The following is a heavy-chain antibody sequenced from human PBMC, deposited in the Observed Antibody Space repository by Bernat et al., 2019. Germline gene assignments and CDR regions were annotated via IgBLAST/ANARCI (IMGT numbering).Heavy chain of an antibody. D-gene: IGHD2-8*01. J-gene: IGHJ4*02. Sequence: EVQLVESGGGLVRPGGSLSLSCAASGFTFSIYELTWVRRAPGKGLEWVSYISSSGSTIYYADSVKGRFTISRDNAKNSLYLQMNSLRAEDTAVYYCASGLANFDYWGQGTLVTVSS. CDR1: GFTFSIYE. CDR2: ISSSGSTI. CDR3: ASGLANFDY. V-gene: IGHV3-48*03.